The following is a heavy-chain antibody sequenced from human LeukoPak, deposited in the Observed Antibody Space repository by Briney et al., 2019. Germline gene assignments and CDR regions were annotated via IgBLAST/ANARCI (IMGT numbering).Heavy chain of an antibody. CDR2: ISGSGGST. CDR3: AKRGGYYYYYMDV. D-gene: IGHD3-16*01. J-gene: IGHJ6*03. Sequence: GGSLRLSCAASGFTFSSYAMSWVRQAPGKGLEWVSAISGSGGSTYYADSVKGRFTISRDNSKNTPYLQMNSLRAEDTAVYYCAKRGGYYYYYMDVWGKGTTVTVSS. V-gene: IGHV3-23*01. CDR1: GFTFSSYA.